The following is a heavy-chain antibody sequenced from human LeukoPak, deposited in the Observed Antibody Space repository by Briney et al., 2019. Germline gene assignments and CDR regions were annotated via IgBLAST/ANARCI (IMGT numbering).Heavy chain of an antibody. CDR1: VYTFTDYY. CDR3: ARDSGERGSGSYLIAY. Sequence: VASVKVSCKASVYTFTDYYMHWVRQAPGQGLEWMGWINPNSGVTNYAQKSQGRVTMTRDTSISTAYMELSRLRSDDTAVYYCARDSGERGSGSYLIAYWGQGTLVTVSS. D-gene: IGHD3-10*01. V-gene: IGHV1-2*02. J-gene: IGHJ4*02. CDR2: INPNSGVT.